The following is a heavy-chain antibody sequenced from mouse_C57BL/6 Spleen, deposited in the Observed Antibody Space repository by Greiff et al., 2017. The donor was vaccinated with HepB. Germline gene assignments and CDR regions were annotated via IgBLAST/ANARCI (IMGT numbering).Heavy chain of an antibody. Sequence: EVKLMESGEGLVKPGGSLKLSCAASGFTFSSYAMSWVRQTPEKRLEWVAYISSGGDYIYYADTVKGRFTISRDNARNTLYLQMSSLKSEDTAMYYCTRDGDYDYHFAYWGQGTLVTVSA. CDR1: GFTFSSYA. CDR3: TRDGDYDYHFAY. D-gene: IGHD2-4*01. J-gene: IGHJ3*01. V-gene: IGHV5-9-1*02. CDR2: ISSGGDYI.